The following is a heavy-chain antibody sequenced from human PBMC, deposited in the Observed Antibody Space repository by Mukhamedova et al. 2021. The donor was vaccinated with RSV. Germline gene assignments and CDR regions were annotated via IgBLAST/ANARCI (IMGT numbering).Heavy chain of an antibody. Sequence: GKGLEWVSGISWTSGNIGYADSVKGRFTISRDNAKNSLYLQMNSLRVEDTALYYCTKGLVFGVASLKPHDFHMWGQGTMVTVSS. J-gene: IGHJ3*02. CDR3: TKGLVFGVASLKPHDFHM. V-gene: IGHV3-9*01. D-gene: IGHD3-3*01. CDR2: ISWTSGNI.